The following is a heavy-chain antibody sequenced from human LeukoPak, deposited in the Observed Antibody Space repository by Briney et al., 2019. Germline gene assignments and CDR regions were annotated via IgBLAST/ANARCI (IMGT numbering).Heavy chain of an antibody. Sequence: GASVKVSCKSSGGTFSSYAISWVRQAPGQGLEWMGWISAYNGNTNYAQKLQGRVTMTTDTSTSTAYMELRSLRSDDTAVYYCARDDRSGYDILTGYFRFDPWGQGTLVTVSS. CDR1: GGTFSSYA. V-gene: IGHV1-18*01. J-gene: IGHJ5*02. CDR3: ARDDRSGYDILTGYFRFDP. CDR2: ISAYNGNT. D-gene: IGHD3-9*01.